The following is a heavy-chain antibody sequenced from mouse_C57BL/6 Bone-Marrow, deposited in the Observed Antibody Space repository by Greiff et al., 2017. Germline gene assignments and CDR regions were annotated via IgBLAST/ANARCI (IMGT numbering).Heavy chain of an antibody. D-gene: IGHD3-3*01. Sequence: EVMLVESEGGLVQPGSSMKLSCTASGFTFRDSYMAWVRQVPEKGLEWVANINYDGSSTSSLDSLKSRFIISRDNAKDILYLKMSSLKSEDTATYYCARDKGPSYFDVWGTGTTVTVSS. CDR3: ARDKGPSYFDV. CDR2: INYDGSST. CDR1: GFTFRDSY. J-gene: IGHJ1*03. V-gene: IGHV5-16*01.